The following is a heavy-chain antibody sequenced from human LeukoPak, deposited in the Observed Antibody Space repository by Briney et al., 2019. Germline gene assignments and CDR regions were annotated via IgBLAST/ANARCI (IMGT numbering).Heavy chain of an antibody. V-gene: IGHV4-34*01. D-gene: IGHD3-3*01. CDR2: INHSGST. CDR1: GGSFSGYY. CDR3: ARGITIFGVGPLGFDY. J-gene: IGHJ4*02. Sequence: PSETLSLTCAVYGGSFSGYYWSWIRQPPGKGLEWIGEINHSGSTNYNPSLKSRVTISVDTSKNQFSLKLSSVTAADTAVYYCARGITIFGVGPLGFDYWGQGTLVTASS.